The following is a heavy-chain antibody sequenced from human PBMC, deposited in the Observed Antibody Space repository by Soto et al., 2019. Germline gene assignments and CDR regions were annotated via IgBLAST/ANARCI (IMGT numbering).Heavy chain of an antibody. V-gene: IGHV3-7*05. J-gene: IGHJ3*02. Sequence: PGGSLGLSCAASGFTFSSYWMSWVRQAPGKGLEWVANIKQDGSEKYYVDSVKGRFTISRDNAKNSLYLQMNSLRAEDTAVYYCARQYSQGAFDIWGQGTMVTVSS. CDR3: ARQYSQGAFDI. D-gene: IGHD6-6*01. CDR1: GFTFSSYW. CDR2: IKQDGSEK.